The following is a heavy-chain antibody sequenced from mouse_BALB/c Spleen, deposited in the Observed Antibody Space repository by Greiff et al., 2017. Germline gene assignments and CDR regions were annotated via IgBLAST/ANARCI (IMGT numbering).Heavy chain of an antibody. D-gene: IGHD2-4*01. Sequence: EVKLQESGPDLVKPSQSLSLTCTVTGYSITSGYSWHWIRQFPGNKLEWMGYIHYSGSTNYNPSLKSRISITRDTSKNQFFLQLNSVTTEDTATYYCARDYYDYDEETELWFAYWGQGTLVTVSA. CDR3: ARDYYDYDEETELWFAY. V-gene: IGHV3-1*02. CDR2: IHYSGST. J-gene: IGHJ3*01. CDR1: GYSITSGYS.